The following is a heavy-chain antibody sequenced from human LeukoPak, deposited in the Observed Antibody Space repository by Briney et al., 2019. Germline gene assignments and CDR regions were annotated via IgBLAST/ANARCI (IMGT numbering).Heavy chain of an antibody. CDR3: ARFHSGPSGWYVLWYFDL. CDR2: IYNSENT. Sequence: SETLSLTCTVSGGSVSSYYWSWIRQPPGKGLEWIGYIYNSENTKYNSSLESRVTISVGTSKNQFFLKLSSVTAADTAVYYCARFHSGPSGWYVLWYFDLWGRGTLVTVSS. D-gene: IGHD6-19*01. CDR1: GGSVSSYY. J-gene: IGHJ2*01. V-gene: IGHV4-4*09.